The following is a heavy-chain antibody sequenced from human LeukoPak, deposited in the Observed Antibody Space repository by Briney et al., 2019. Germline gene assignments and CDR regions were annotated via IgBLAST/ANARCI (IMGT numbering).Heavy chain of an antibody. CDR2: ISAYNGNT. CDR1: GYTFTGYY. CDR3: AREEIAFDI. J-gene: IGHJ3*02. V-gene: IGHV1-18*04. Sequence: GASVKVSCKASGYTFTGYYMHWVRQAPGQGLEWMGWISAYNGNTNYAQKLQGRVTMTTDTSTSTAYMELRSLRSDDTAVYYCAREEIAFDIWGQGTMVTVSS. D-gene: IGHD5-24*01.